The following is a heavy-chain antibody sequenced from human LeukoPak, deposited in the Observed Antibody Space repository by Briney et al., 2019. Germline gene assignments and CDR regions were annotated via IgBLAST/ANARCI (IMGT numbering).Heavy chain of an antibody. D-gene: IGHD1-26*01. CDR1: GFTFSSYG. J-gene: IGHJ5*02. CDR2: ISYEGSNK. V-gene: IGHV3-30*18. CDR3: AKSAEVQSGSYYGSWFDP. Sequence: PGRSLRLSCAASGFTFSSYGMHWVRQPPGKGLEWVAVISYEGSNKYYADSVKGRFTISRDNSKNTLYLQMNSLRAEDTAVYYCAKSAEVQSGSYYGSWFDPWGQGTPVTVSS.